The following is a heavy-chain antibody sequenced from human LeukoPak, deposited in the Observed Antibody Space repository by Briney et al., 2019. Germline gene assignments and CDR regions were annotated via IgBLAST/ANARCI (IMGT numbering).Heavy chain of an antibody. CDR1: GFTVSSNY. CDR2: IYSGGST. V-gene: IGHV3-53*01. CDR3: ARGERWTYLDY. J-gene: IGHJ4*02. D-gene: IGHD2-15*01. Sequence: PGGSLRLSCAASGFTVSSNYMTWVRQAPGKGLEWVSIIYSGGSTYCADSVKGRFTISRDNSKNTLYLQMNSLRAEDTAVYYCARGERWTYLDYWGQGTLVTVSS.